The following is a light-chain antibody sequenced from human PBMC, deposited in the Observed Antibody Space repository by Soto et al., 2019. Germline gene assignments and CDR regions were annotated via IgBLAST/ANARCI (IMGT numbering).Light chain of an antibody. J-gene: IGLJ1*01. CDR2: EGS. CDR1: SSDVGSYNL. V-gene: IGLV2-23*01. CDR3: CSYAGSSPYV. Sequence: QSALPQPASVSGSPGQSITISCTGTSSDVGSYNLVSWYQQHPGKAPKLMIYEGSKRPSGVSNRFSGSKSGNTASLTISGLQAEDEADYYCCSYAGSSPYVFGTGTKV.